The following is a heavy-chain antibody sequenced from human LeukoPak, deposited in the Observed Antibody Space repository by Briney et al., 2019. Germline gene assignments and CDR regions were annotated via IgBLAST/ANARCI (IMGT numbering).Heavy chain of an antibody. V-gene: IGHV7-4-1*02. CDR1: GYTFTSYA. D-gene: IGHD4-23*01. CDR3: AREVAPGGFDY. Sequence: ASVKVSCKPSGYTFTSYAMNWVRQAPGQGLEWMGWISTNTRNPTYAQGFTGRFVFSLDTSVSTAYLQISSLRAEDTAVYYCAREVAPGGFDYWGQGTLVTVSS. CDR2: ISTNTRNP. J-gene: IGHJ4*02.